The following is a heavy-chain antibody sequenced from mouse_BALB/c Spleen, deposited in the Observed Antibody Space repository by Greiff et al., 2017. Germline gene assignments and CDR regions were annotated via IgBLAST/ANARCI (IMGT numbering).Heavy chain of an antibody. CDR3: ARESTMITTAWFAY. CDR1: GYTFTDYW. CDR2: IDTSDSYT. Sequence: QVQLKQPGAELVMPGASVKMSCKASGYTFTDYWMHWVKQRPGQGLEWIGAIDTSDSYTSYNQKFKGKATLTVDESSSTAYMQLSSLTSEDSAVYYCARESTMITTAWFAYWGQGTLVTVSA. V-gene: IGHV1-69*01. J-gene: IGHJ3*01. D-gene: IGHD2-4*01.